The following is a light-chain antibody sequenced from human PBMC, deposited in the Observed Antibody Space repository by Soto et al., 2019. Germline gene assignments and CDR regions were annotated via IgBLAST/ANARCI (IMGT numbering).Light chain of an antibody. J-gene: IGLJ2*01. CDR3: SSYSSSITLA. V-gene: IGLV2-14*03. Sequence: QSALTQPASVSGSPGQSITISCTGTSSDVGSYNYVSWYQHHPGKAPKLMIYDVSNRPSGVSNRFSGSKSGNTASLTISGLQAEDEADYYCSSYSSSITLAFGGGTQLTVL. CDR2: DVS. CDR1: SSDVGSYNY.